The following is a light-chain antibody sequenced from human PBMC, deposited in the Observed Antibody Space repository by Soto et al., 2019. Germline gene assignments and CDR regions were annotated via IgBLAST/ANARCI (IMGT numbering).Light chain of an antibody. CDR3: QQSYSTPRNT. CDR1: QSISSY. CDR2: AAS. Sequence: DIQMTQSPSSLSASVGDIVTITCRASQSISSYLNWYQQKPGKAPKLLIYAASSLQSGVPSRFSGSGSGTDFTLTISSLQPEDFATYYCQQSYSTPRNTFGQGTRPEIK. V-gene: IGKV1-39*01. J-gene: IGKJ5*01.